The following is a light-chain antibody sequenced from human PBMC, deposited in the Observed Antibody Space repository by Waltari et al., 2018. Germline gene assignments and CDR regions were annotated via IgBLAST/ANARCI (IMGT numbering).Light chain of an antibody. CDR2: KAS. CDR1: QSVSEW. Sequence: GDSVTITCRAGQSVSEWLAWYQQKPGRAPDLLIYKASTLERGVSSRFRGSGSGTEFTLTINSLQPDDFATYYCQQYDSYPVTFGQGTKVEIK. V-gene: IGKV1-5*03. CDR3: QQYDSYPVT. J-gene: IGKJ1*01.